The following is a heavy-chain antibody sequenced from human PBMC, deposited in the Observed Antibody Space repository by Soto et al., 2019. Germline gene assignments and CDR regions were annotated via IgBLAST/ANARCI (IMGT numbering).Heavy chain of an antibody. CDR2: IYYSGST. CDR1: GGSISSSSYY. J-gene: IGHJ4*02. D-gene: IGHD6-13*01. CDR3: ARHIAAAGRVY. V-gene: IGHV4-39*01. Sequence: PSETLSLTCTVSGGSISSSSYYWGWIRQPPGKGLEWIGSIYYSGSTYYNPSLKSRVTISVDTSKDQFSLKLSSVTAADTAVYYCARHIAAAGRVYWGQGTLVTVSS.